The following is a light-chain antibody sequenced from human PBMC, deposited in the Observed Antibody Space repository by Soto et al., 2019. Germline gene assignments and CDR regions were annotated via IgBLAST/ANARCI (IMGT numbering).Light chain of an antibody. CDR3: SSYTTSNTQV. CDR1: SSDVGYYNY. V-gene: IGLV2-14*01. CDR2: EVS. J-gene: IGLJ2*01. Sequence: QSALTQPASVSGSPGQSITISCTGTSSDVGYYNYVSWYQQHPGKAPKLVIYEVSNRPSGVSNRFSGSKSGNTASLTISGRQAEDEADYSCSSYTTSNTQVFGGGTKLTVL.